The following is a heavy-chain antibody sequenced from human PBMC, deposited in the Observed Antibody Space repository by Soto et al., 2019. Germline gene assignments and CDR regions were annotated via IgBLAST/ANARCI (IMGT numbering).Heavy chain of an antibody. CDR2: IDPSDSQT. CDR1: GYSLASYW. CDR3: ARQIYDSDTGPNFQYYFDS. J-gene: IGHJ4*02. Sequence: SLKISCKGSGYSLASYWITCVLQKPGKGAEWMGRIDPSDSQTYYSPSFRGHVTISVTKSITTVFLQWSSLRASDTAMYYCARQIYDSDTGPNFQYYFDSWGQGTPVTVSS. D-gene: IGHD3-22*01. V-gene: IGHV5-10-1*01.